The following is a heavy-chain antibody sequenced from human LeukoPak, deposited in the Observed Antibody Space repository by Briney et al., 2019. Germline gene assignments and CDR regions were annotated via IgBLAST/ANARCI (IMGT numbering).Heavy chain of an antibody. Sequence: GGSLRLSCAASGFTFSSYEMNWVRQAPGKGLEWVAVISYDGSNKYYADSVKGRFTISRDNSKNTLYLQMNSLRAEDTAVYYCARAGDADAFDIWGQGTMVTVSS. CDR1: GFTFSSYE. V-gene: IGHV3-30*04. CDR2: ISYDGSNK. D-gene: IGHD3-10*01. J-gene: IGHJ3*02. CDR3: ARAGDADAFDI.